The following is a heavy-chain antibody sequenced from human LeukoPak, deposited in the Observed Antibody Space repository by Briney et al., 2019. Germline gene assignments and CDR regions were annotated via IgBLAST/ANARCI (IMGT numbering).Heavy chain of an antibody. CDR3: ARVGASPLDS. D-gene: IGHD4/OR15-4a*01. CDR2: IYHSGST. Sequence: SQTLSLTCTVSGGSISSGDYYWGWIRQPPGKGLEWIEYIYHSGSTFYNPSLNSRVSMSVDTSNNQFSLKLSSVTAADTAMYYCARVGASPLDSWGQGTLVTVSS. CDR1: GGSISSGDYY. J-gene: IGHJ4*02. V-gene: IGHV4-30-4*01.